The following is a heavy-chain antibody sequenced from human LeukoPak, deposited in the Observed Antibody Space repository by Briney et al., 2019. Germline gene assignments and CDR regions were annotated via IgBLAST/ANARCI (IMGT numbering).Heavy chain of an antibody. Sequence: GASVKVSCKASRYTFTGYYMHWVRQAPGQGLEWVGWINPNSGVTDYAQNFQGRVTMTRDTSISTAYVELSRLRSDDTAVYYCARGTGEGYTYGRYYFDYWGQGTLVTVSS. J-gene: IGHJ4*02. CDR3: ARGTGEGYTYGRYYFDY. V-gene: IGHV1-2*02. D-gene: IGHD5-18*01. CDR1: RYTFTGYY. CDR2: INPNSGVT.